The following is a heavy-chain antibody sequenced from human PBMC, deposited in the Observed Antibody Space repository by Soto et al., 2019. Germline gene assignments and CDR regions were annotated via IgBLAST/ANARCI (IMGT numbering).Heavy chain of an antibody. CDR3: ARSVFP. CDR2: IYYSGST. CDR1: GDCISRGAYY. V-gene: IGHV4-31*03. Sequence: SETMSLACTVCGDCISRGAYYWKWIRQLPGKGLEWIGYIYYSGSTYYNPSLKSRVTISVDTPKNQFSLKLSSVTAADTAVYYCARSVFPWGQGTLVTVSS. J-gene: IGHJ5*02.